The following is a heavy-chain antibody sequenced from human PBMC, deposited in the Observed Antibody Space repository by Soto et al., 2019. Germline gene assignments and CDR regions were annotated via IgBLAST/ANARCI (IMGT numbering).Heavy chain of an antibody. D-gene: IGHD3-22*01. CDR3: ARRLYYDSSGFEGGGMDA. CDR2: IYYSGST. J-gene: IGHJ6*02. Sequence: SETLSLTCTVSGGSISSSSCYWGWIRQPPGKGLEWIGSIYYSGSTYYNPSLKSRVTISVDTSKNQFSLKLSSVTAADTAVYYCARRLYYDSSGFEGGGMDAWGQGTTVT. CDR1: GGSISSSSCY. V-gene: IGHV4-39*01.